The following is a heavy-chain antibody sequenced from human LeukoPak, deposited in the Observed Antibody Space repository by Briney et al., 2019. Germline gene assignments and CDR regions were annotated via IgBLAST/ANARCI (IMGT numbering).Heavy chain of an antibody. J-gene: IGHJ4*02. CDR3: ARIGSGWYWDY. D-gene: IGHD6-19*01. CDR1: GLTFSKYS. Sequence: PGGSLRLSCAASGLTFSKYSMTWVRQAPGKGLEWVSFIDTSSTTMYYTDSVKGRFTIPRDNAKNSLYLQMNSLKVEDTAIYYCARIGSGWYWDYWGQGTLVTVSS. CDR2: IDTSSTTM. V-gene: IGHV3-48*04.